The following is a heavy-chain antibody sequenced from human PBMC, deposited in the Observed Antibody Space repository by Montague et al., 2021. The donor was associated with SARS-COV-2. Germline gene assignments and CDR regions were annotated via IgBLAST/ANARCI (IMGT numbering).Heavy chain of an antibody. Sequence: SETLSLTCTVSGDSISSSNFYWGWIRQPPGKGLEWVGTIYYSGITYYNPSLKSRVTISVDTSRNQFSLKLSSVTAADTAIYYCARDLAISGPAAVSDYWGQGTLVTVSS. CDR2: IYYSGIT. CDR3: ARDLAISGPAAVSDY. D-gene: IGHD2-2*01. CDR1: GDSISSSNFY. V-gene: IGHV4-39*02. J-gene: IGHJ4*02.